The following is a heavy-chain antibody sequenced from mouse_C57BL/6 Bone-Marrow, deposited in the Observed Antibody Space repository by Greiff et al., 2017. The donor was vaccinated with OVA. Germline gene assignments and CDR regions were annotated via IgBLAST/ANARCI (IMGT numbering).Heavy chain of an antibody. V-gene: IGHV5-17*01. CDR1: GFTFSDYG. D-gene: IGHD1-1*01. Sequence: EVKLVESGGGLVKPGGSLKLSCAASGFTFSDYGMHWVRQAPEKGLEWVAYISSGSSTIYYADTVKGRFTISRDNAKNTLFLQMTMLRSEDTAMYYCARRGNYGSSYYAWFAYWGQGTLVTVSA. J-gene: IGHJ3*01. CDR2: ISSGSSTI. CDR3: ARRGNYGSSYYAWFAY.